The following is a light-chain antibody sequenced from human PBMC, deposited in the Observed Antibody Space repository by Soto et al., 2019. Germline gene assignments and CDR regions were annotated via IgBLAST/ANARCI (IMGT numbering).Light chain of an antibody. J-gene: IGKJ4*01. CDR3: QSGVT. CDR1: QSISSW. Sequence: DIQMTQSPSTLSASVGDRVTITCRASQSISSWLSWYQQKPGKAPKLLIYQASSLQSGVPSRFSGSGSGTEFTLTVSSLQPDDFATYYCQSGVTFGGGTKVEIK. V-gene: IGKV1-5*03. CDR2: QAS.